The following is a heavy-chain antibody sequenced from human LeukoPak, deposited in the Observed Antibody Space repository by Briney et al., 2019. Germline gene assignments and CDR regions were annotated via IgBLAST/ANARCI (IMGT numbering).Heavy chain of an antibody. J-gene: IGHJ6*03. V-gene: IGHV1-3*03. CDR2: INAGNGNT. CDR1: GYTFTSYA. Sequence: ASVKVSCKASGYTFTSYAMHWVRQAPGQRLEWMGWINAGNGNTKYSQEFQGRVTITRDTSASTAYMELSSLRAEDTAVYYCARAIYSSSSISLYYYYYYMDVWGKGTTVTVSS. CDR3: ARAIYSSSSISLYYYYYYMDV. D-gene: IGHD6-6*01.